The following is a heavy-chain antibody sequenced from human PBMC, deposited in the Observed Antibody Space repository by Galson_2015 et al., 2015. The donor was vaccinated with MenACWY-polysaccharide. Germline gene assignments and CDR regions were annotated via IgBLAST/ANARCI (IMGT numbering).Heavy chain of an antibody. CDR2: IRSSGTNT. D-gene: IGHD3-3*01. Sequence: SLRLSCAASGFTFTSYAMSWVRQAPGKGLEWVSAIRSSGTNTYYADSVKGPFTISRDNSKNTLYPQMNSLRAEDTAVYYCAKDSTDFWSVAGRFDHWGQGTLVTVSS. V-gene: IGHV3-23*01. CDR3: AKDSTDFWSVAGRFDH. CDR1: GFTFTSYA. J-gene: IGHJ5*02.